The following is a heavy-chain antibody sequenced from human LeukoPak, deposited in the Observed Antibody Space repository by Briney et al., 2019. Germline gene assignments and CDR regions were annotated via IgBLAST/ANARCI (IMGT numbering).Heavy chain of an antibody. J-gene: IGHJ5*02. CDR3: ARAGYYDFWSHWFDP. V-gene: IGHV4-34*01. Sequence: SETLSLTCAVYGGSFSGYYWSWIRQPPGKGLEWIGEINHSGSTNYNPSLKSRVTISVDTSKNQFSLKLSSVTAADTAVHYCARAGYYDFWSHWFDPWGQGTLVTVSS. D-gene: IGHD3-3*01. CDR1: GGSFSGYY. CDR2: INHSGST.